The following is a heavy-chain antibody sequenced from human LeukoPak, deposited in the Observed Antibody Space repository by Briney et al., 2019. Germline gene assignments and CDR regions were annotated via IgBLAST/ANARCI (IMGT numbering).Heavy chain of an antibody. Sequence: GGSLRLSCVASGFTFSSSWMSWVRQAPGRGLEWLANIKHDGSEEFYVDSLKGRFTISRDNAKSSLYLQMNNLRVEDTAVYYCTRDRGSWRYFDYWGQGTLVTVSS. J-gene: IGHJ4*02. D-gene: IGHD6-13*01. CDR1: GFTFSSSW. V-gene: IGHV3-7*05. CDR2: IKHDGSEE. CDR3: TRDRGSWRYFDY.